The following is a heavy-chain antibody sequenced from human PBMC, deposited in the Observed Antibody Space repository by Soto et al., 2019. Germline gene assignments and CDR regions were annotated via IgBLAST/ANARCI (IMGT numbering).Heavy chain of an antibody. Sequence: PLASVKVSCKASGYTFTSYAMQWVRQAPGQRLEWMGWINAGNGNTKYSQKFQGRVTITRDTSASTAYMELSSLRSEDTAVYYCARDWTGGWYYFDYWGQGTLVTVSS. CDR3: ARDWTGGWYYFDY. V-gene: IGHV1-3*01. J-gene: IGHJ4*02. CDR1: GYTFTSYA. CDR2: INAGNGNT. D-gene: IGHD6-19*01.